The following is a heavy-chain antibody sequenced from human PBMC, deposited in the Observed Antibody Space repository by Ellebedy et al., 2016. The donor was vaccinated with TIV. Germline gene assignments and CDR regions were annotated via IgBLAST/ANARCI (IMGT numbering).Heavy chain of an antibody. CDR3: ARSRYPGARSSFDS. V-gene: IGHV3-7*01. J-gene: IGHJ4*02. Sequence: GESLKISCVASGFTFSSYWMSWVRQAPGRGLEWVANLKQDGREEYYVDSVKGRFTISRDNAKNPLYLQMNSLRVEDTALYHCARSRYPGARSSFDSWGQGTLVTVSS. D-gene: IGHD6-6*01. CDR2: LKQDGREE. CDR1: GFTFSSYW.